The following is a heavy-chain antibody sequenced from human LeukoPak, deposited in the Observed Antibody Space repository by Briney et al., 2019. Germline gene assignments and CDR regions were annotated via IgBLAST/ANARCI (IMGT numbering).Heavy chain of an antibody. CDR1: GFTFSSYA. Sequence: PGGSLRLSCAASGFTFSSYAMSWVRQAPGKGLEWVSAISGSGGSTYYADSVKGRFTISRDNSKNTLYLQMNSLRAEDTAVYYCVRSYPGIAVAGPFDYWGPGTLVTVSS. CDR2: ISGSGGST. CDR3: VRSYPGIAVAGPFDY. J-gene: IGHJ4*02. V-gene: IGHV3-23*01. D-gene: IGHD6-19*01.